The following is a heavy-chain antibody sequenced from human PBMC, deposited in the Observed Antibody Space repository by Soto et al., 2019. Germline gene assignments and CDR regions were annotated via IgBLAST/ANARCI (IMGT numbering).Heavy chain of an antibody. CDR1: GGSISSGDYY. Sequence: SETLSLTCTVSGGSISSGDYYWSWIRQPPGKGLGWIGYIYYSGSTYYNPSLKSRVTISVDTSKNQFSLKLSSVTAADTAVYYCAREVPDVSSWYWFDPWGQGTLVTVSS. CDR3: AREVPDVSSWYWFDP. D-gene: IGHD6-13*01. CDR2: IYYSGST. V-gene: IGHV4-30-4*01. J-gene: IGHJ5*02.